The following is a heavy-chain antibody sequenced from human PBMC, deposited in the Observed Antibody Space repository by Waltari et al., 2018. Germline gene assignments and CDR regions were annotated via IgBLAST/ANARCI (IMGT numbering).Heavy chain of an antibody. CDR2: INHSGST. CDR1: GGSFSGYY. Sequence: QVQLQQWGAGLLKPSETLSLTCAVYGGSFSGYYWSWIRQPPGKGLEWSGEINHSGSTNYNPSLKSRVTRSVDTSKNQFSLKLSSVTAADTAVYYCARGVGGGDFDYWGQGTLVTVSS. CDR3: ARGVGGGDFDY. D-gene: IGHD3-3*01. V-gene: IGHV4-34*01. J-gene: IGHJ4*02.